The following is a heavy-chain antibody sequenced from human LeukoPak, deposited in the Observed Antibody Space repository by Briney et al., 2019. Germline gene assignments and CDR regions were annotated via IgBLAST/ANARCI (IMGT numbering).Heavy chain of an antibody. CDR1: GDSIGSSCYY. D-gene: IGHD6-6*01. Sequence: SETLSLTCTVPGDSIGSSCYYWGWIRQPPGRGLEWIGSIDYSGRTYYNPSLKSRVTISEDPSKNQCSLKLISVTAADTAVYYCARHRIAARGSFDYWGQGTLVTVSS. CDR3: ARHRIAARGSFDY. J-gene: IGHJ4*02. CDR2: IDYSGRT. V-gene: IGHV4-39*01.